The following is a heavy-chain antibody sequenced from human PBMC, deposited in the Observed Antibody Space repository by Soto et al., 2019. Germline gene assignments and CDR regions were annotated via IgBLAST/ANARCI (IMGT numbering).Heavy chain of an antibody. D-gene: IGHD2-2*01. CDR3: ARGRRVGYCLGISCHNWFDP. V-gene: IGHV4-34*01. J-gene: IGHJ5*02. CDR1: GDSFNTYY. CDR2: MNYSGSS. Sequence: SETLSLTCAVYGDSFNTYYWSWIRQPPGKGLVWIGEMNYSGSSKYNPSLKSRVTILVDTSNKQFSLRLTSVTAADTAVYYCARGRRVGYCLGISCHNWFDPWGQGTLVTVSS.